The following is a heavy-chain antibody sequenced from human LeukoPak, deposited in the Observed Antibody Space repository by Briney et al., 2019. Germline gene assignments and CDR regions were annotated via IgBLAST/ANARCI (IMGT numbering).Heavy chain of an antibody. V-gene: IGHV3-7*01. J-gene: IGHJ5*02. D-gene: IGHD2-15*01. CDR1: GFTFSSYW. CDR3: ARDALGYCSGGSCFWFDP. Sequence: GGSLRHSCAASGFTFSSYWMSWVRQAPGKGLEWVANIKQDGSEKYYVDSVKGRFTISRDNAKNSLYLQMNSLRAEDTAVYYCARDALGYCSGGSCFWFDPWGQGTLVTVSS. CDR2: IKQDGSEK.